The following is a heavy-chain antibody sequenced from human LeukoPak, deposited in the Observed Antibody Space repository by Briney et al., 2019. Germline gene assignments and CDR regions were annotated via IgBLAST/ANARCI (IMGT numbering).Heavy chain of an antibody. CDR2: ISSSSSYI. D-gene: IGHD2-2*01. V-gene: IGHV3-21*01. Sequence: PGGSLRLSCAASGFTFSNYWIHWVRQAPGKGLEWVSSISSSSSYIYYADSVKGRFTISRDNAKNSLYLQMNSLRAEDTAVYYCARGGSYCSSTSCHYYYGMDVWGQGTTVTVSS. J-gene: IGHJ6*02. CDR1: GFTFSNYW. CDR3: ARGGSYCSSTSCHYYYGMDV.